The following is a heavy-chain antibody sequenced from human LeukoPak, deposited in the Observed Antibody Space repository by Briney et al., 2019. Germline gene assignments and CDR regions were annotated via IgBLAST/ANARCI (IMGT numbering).Heavy chain of an antibody. D-gene: IGHD3-22*01. CDR3: ARESGHYYDTSGYKSGDY. CDR1: GYTFTSYA. V-gene: IGHV1-3*01. CDR2: INAGNGNT. Sequence: ASVKVSCKASGYTFTSYAMHWVRQAPGQRLEWMGWINAGNGNTKYSQKFQGRVTITRDTSASTAYMGLSSLRSEDTAVYYCARESGHYYDTSGYKSGDYWGQGTLVTVSS. J-gene: IGHJ4*02.